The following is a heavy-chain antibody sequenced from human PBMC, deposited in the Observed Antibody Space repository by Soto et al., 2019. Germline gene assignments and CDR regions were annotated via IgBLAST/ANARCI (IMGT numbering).Heavy chain of an antibody. CDR3: ARVGPTGGMDV. Sequence: GGSLRLSCAASGFTFSSYSMNWVRQAPGKGLEWVSSISSSSSYIYYADSVKSRFTISRDNAKNSLYLQMNSLRAEDTAVYYSARVGPTGGMDVWGQGTTVTVSS. J-gene: IGHJ6*02. D-gene: IGHD1-26*01. CDR2: ISSSSSYI. V-gene: IGHV3-21*01. CDR1: GFTFSSYS.